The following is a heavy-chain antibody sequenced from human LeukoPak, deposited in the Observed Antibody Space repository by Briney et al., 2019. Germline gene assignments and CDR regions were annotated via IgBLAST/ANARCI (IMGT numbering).Heavy chain of an antibody. CDR3: AGAPTYYDILTP. CDR2: INPSGGST. J-gene: IGHJ3*01. CDR1: GYTFTSYH. V-gene: IGHV1-46*01. Sequence: ASVKVSCKASGYTFTSYHMHWVRQAPGQGLEWMGIINPSGGSTSYAQKFQGRVTMTRDMSTSTVYMELSSLRSEDTAVYYCAGAPTYYDILTPWGQGTMVTVSS. D-gene: IGHD3-9*01.